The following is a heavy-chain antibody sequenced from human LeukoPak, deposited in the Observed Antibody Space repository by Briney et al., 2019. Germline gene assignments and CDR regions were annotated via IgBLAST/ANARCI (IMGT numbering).Heavy chain of an antibody. CDR2: IWYDGSNK. CDR3: ARDREMVYFDY. CDR1: GFTFSSYA. V-gene: IGHV3-33*08. Sequence: GGSLRLSCAASGFTFSSYAMHWVRQAPGKGLEWVAVIWYDGSNKYYADSVKGRFTISRDNSKNTLYLQMNSLRAEDTAVYYCARDREMVYFDYWGQGTLVTVSS. D-gene: IGHD5-24*01. J-gene: IGHJ4*02.